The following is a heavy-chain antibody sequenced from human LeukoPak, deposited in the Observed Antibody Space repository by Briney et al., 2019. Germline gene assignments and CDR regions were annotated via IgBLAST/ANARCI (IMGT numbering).Heavy chain of an antibody. Sequence: ASVKVSCKASGYSFTTHGISWVRQAPGQGPEWMGWISSYSTYTTYAQKFQGRVTMTTDTSTSTGYLELRSLTSGDTAVYYCARTGSIYGHESFDTWGQGTVVTVSS. V-gene: IGHV1-18*01. CDR1: GYSFTTHG. D-gene: IGHD5-18*01. CDR2: ISSYSTYT. CDR3: ARTGSIYGHESFDT. J-gene: IGHJ3*02.